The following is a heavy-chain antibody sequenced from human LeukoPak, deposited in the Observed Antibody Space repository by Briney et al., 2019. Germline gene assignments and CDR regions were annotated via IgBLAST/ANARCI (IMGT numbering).Heavy chain of an antibody. Sequence: PGGSLRLSCAAPGFTFSSYNMNWVRQAPGKGLEWVSSISDGSGYLYYSDSVKGRFTISRDNAKNSLFLQMNSLRAEDTAVYYCARTEYISSPPTYYFDYWGQGTLVTVSP. CDR3: ARTEYISSPPTYYFDY. J-gene: IGHJ4*02. V-gene: IGHV3-21*06. CDR1: GFTFSSYN. D-gene: IGHD6-13*01. CDR2: ISDGSGYL.